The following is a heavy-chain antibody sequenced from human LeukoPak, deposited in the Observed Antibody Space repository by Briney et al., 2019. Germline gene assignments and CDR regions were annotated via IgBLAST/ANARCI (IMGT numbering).Heavy chain of an antibody. J-gene: IGHJ4*02. CDR2: IYSGGST. Sequence: GGSLRLSCAASGFTFSNAWMSWVRQAPGKGLEWVSVIYSGGSTYYADSVKGRFTISRDNSKNTLYLQMNSLRAEDTAVYYCARHSSGYFKYYFDYWGQGTLVTVSS. D-gene: IGHD3-22*01. CDR3: ARHSSGYFKYYFDY. CDR1: GFTFSNAW. V-gene: IGHV3-53*01.